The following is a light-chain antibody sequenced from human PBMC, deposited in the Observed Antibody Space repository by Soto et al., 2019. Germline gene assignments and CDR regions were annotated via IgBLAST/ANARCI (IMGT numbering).Light chain of an antibody. CDR1: QSISSW. J-gene: IGKJ2*01. CDR3: QQYNSYST. Sequence: IQMNQSPSTLSASVGDRVTITCRASQSISSWLAWYQQKPGKAPKLLIYDASSLDRGVPSRFSGSGSGTEFTLTISSLQPDDFATYYCQQYNSYSTLGQGTKVDIK. V-gene: IGKV1-5*01. CDR2: DAS.